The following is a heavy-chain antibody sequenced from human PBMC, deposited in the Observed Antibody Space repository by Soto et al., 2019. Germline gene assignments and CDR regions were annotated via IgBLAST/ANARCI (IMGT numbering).Heavy chain of an antibody. CDR3: ARDPYSSSGSFVY. CDR2: IYYSGST. D-gene: IGHD6-13*01. Sequence: PSETLSLTCTVSGGSISSGGYYWSWIRQHPGKGLEWIGYIYYSGSTYYNPSLKSRVTISVDTSKNQFSLKLSSVTAADTAVYYCARDPYSSSGSFVYWGQGTLVTVSS. V-gene: IGHV4-31*03. CDR1: GGSISSGGYY. J-gene: IGHJ4*02.